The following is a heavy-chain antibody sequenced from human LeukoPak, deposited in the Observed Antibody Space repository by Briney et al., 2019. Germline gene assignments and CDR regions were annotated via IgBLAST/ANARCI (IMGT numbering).Heavy chain of an antibody. Sequence: SETLSLTCAVYGGSFSGYYWSWIRQPPGKGLEWIGEINHSGNTNYNPSLKSRVTISVDTSKNQFSLKLSSVTAADTAVYYCARVKVGRWLQSTRWAFDIWGQGTMVTVSS. CDR2: INHSGNT. CDR3: ARVKVGRWLQSTRWAFDI. J-gene: IGHJ3*02. D-gene: IGHD5-24*01. CDR1: GGSFSGYY. V-gene: IGHV4-34*01.